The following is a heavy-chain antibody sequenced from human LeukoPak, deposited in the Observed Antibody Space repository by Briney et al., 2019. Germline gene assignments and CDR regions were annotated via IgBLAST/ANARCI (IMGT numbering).Heavy chain of an antibody. J-gene: IGHJ4*02. CDR3: ATYSYDSSGYSRGFDY. D-gene: IGHD3-22*01. Sequence: GGSLRLSCAASGFTFSDYYMSWIRQAPGKGLEWVSYISSSASTIYYVDSVKGRFTISRDNAKNSLYLQMNSLRAEDTAVYYCATYSYDSSGYSRGFDYWGQGTLVTVSS. V-gene: IGHV3-11*04. CDR1: GFTFSDYY. CDR2: ISSSASTI.